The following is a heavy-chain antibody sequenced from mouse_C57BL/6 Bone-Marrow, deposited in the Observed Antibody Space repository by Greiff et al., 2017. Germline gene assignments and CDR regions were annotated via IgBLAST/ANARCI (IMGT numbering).Heavy chain of an antibody. CDR3: ARREDDYDEGYFDY. CDR2: IYPGSGST. J-gene: IGHJ2*01. V-gene: IGHV1-55*01. D-gene: IGHD2-4*01. CDR1: GYTFTSYW. Sequence: VQLQQPGAELVKPGASVKMSCKASGYTFTSYWITWVKQRPGQGLEWIGDIYPGSGSTNYNEKFKSKATLTVDTSSSTAYMQLSSLTSEDSAVYYCARREDDYDEGYFDYWGQGTTLTVSS.